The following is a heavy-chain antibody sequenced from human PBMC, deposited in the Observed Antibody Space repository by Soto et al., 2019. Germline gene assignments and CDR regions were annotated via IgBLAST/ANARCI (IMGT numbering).Heavy chain of an antibody. CDR3: ARDRLEVVRAFEEIYHYYGMDV. CDR2: ISYDGTKK. CDR1: GFSFSVYA. D-gene: IGHD3-9*01. J-gene: IGHJ6*02. Sequence: GGSLRLSCAASGFSFSVYAMYWVRQAPGKGLEWVAAISYDGTKKHYADSVKGRFTISRDNSENTLSLEMNSLRDEDTAVYYCARDRLEVVRAFEEIYHYYGMDVWGQGTTVTVSS. V-gene: IGHV3-30-3*01.